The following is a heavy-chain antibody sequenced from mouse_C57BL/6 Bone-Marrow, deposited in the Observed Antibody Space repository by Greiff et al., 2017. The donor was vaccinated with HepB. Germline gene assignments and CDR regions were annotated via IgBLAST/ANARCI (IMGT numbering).Heavy chain of an antibody. D-gene: IGHD2-3*01. V-gene: IGHV5-16*02. CDR3: ARRSGYLDWYFDV. J-gene: IGHJ1*03. CDR2: INYDGSST. CDR1: GFTFSDYY. Sequence: EVQLVESEGGLVQPGSSMKLSCTASGFTFSDYYMAWVRQVPEKGLEWVANINYDGSSTYYLDSLKSRFIISRDNAKNILYLQMSSLKSEDTATYYCARRSGYLDWYFDVWGTGTTVTVSS.